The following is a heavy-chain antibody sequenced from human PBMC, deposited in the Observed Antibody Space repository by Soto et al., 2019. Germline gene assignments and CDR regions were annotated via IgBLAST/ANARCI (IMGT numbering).Heavy chain of an antibody. CDR2: TYYRSKWYN. V-gene: IGHV6-1*01. CDR1: GDSVSSNSAA. D-gene: IGHD5-12*01. CDR3: ARDNPPPSPLLSTRDTYYFDF. Sequence: SQTLSLTCAISGDSVSSNSAAWNGIRQSPSRGLEWLGRTYYRSKWYNDYAVSVKSRITINPDTSKNQFSLQLNSVTPEDTAVYYCARDNPPPSPLLSTRDTYYFDFWGQGTLVTVSA. J-gene: IGHJ4*02.